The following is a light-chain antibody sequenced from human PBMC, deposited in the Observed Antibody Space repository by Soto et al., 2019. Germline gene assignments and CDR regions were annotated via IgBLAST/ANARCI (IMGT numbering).Light chain of an antibody. CDR2: GAS. CDR1: QSVSSSY. V-gene: IGKV3-20*01. CDR3: QQYGSSPET. J-gene: IGKJ1*01. Sequence: EIVLTQSPGTLSLSPGERATLSCRASQSVSSSYLAWYQQKPGPAPMLLIYGASSRATGSPDRFSGSGSGTDFTLTISRLEPAEFAVYYCQQYGSSPETFGQGTKVEIK.